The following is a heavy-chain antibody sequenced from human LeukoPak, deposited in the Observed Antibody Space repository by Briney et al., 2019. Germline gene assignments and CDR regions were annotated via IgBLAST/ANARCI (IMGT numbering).Heavy chain of an antibody. CDR3: ARPPYGGVDY. CDR2: IYSGGSI. CDR1: GFTVGSNY. Sequence: GGSLRLSCAASGFTVGSNYMSWVRQAPGKGLEWVSVIYSGGSIYYADSVKGRFTISRDKSKNTLYLQMNSLRAEDTAVYYCARPPYGGVDYWGQGTLVTVSS. D-gene: IGHD4-23*01. V-gene: IGHV3-66*04. J-gene: IGHJ4*02.